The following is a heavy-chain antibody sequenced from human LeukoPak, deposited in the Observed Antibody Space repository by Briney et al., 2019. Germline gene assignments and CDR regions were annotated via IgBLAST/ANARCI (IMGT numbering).Heavy chain of an antibody. CDR3: ARDSITGDNSLDF. V-gene: IGHV3-33*05. Sequence: GGSLRLSCAASEFTFNTYGMQWVRQAPGKGLEWVAVIVGDGSKAHCADSVRGRFTVSRDNSKNTLYLQMNSLRAEDTAVYYCARDSITGDNSLDFWGRGTLVTVSS. J-gene: IGHJ4*02. CDR1: EFTFNTYG. CDR2: IVGDGSKA. D-gene: IGHD7-27*01.